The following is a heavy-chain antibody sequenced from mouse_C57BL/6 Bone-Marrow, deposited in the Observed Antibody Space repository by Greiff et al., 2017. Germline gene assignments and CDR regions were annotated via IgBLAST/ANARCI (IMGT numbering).Heavy chain of an antibody. V-gene: IGHV1-55*01. Sequence: QVQLQQSGAELVKPGASVKMSCKASGYTFTSYWITWVKQRPGQGLEWIGDIYPGSGSTNYNEKFKSKATLTVDTSSSTAYMQLSSLTSEDSAVYYCASSTFITTVVGDYWGQGTTLTVSS. CDR2: IYPGSGST. J-gene: IGHJ2*01. CDR1: GYTFTSYW. D-gene: IGHD1-1*01. CDR3: ASSTFITTVVGDY.